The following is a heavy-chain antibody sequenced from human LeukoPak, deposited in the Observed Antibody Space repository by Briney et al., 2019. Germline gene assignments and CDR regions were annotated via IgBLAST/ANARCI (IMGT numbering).Heavy chain of an antibody. CDR3: ARVGRSGWTVDY. D-gene: IGHD6-19*01. Sequence: GGSLRLSCAASGFTFSNSPMHWVRRAPGKGLEWVAVISPHSDIKNYADSVKDRFTISRDNSKNTLDLQMNSLRAEDTAVYYCARVGRSGWTVDYWGQGTLVTVSS. CDR1: GFTFSNSP. V-gene: IGHV3-30*04. CDR2: ISPHSDIK. J-gene: IGHJ4*02.